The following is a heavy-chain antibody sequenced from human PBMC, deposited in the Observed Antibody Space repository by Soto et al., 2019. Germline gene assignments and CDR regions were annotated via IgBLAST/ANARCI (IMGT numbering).Heavy chain of an antibody. V-gene: IGHV1-69*01. D-gene: IGHD2-2*03. J-gene: IGHJ6*02. CDR2: IIPIFGTA. CDR3: VRFVLDGRYYYYYGMDV. CDR1: GGTFSSYA. Sequence: QVQLVQSGAEVKKPGSSVKVSCKASGGTFSSYAISWVRQAPGQGLEWMGGIIPIFGTANYAQKFQGRVTITADESTSTAYMELSSLRSVDTAVYYCVRFVLDGRYYYYYGMDVWGQGTTVTVSS.